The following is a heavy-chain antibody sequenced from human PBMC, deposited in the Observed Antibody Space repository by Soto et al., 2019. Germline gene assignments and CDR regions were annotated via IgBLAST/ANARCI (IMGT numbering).Heavy chain of an antibody. V-gene: IGHV3-21*01. CDR2: ISSSSSYI. D-gene: IGHD6-13*01. CDR3: ARGPSSSWHDY. J-gene: IGHJ4*02. CDR1: GFTFGSYS. Sequence: EVQLVESGGGLVKPGGSLRLSCAASGFTFGSYSMNWVRQAPGKGLEWVSSISSSSSYIYYADSVKGRFTISRDNAKNSLYLQMNSLRAEDTAVYYCARGPSSSWHDYWGQGTLVTVSS.